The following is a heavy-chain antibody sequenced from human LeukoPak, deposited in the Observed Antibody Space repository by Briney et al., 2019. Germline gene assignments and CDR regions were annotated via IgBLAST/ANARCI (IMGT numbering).Heavy chain of an antibody. J-gene: IGHJ6*02. V-gene: IGHV3-21*01. CDR2: ISSSSYI. Sequence: PGGSLRLSCAASGFTFSSYSMNWVRQAPGKGLEWVSSISSSSYIYYADSVKGRFTISRDNAKNSLYLQMNSLRAEDTAVYYCARAPPGHYGMDVWGQGTTVTVSS. CDR3: ARAPPGHYGMDV. CDR1: GFTFSSYS.